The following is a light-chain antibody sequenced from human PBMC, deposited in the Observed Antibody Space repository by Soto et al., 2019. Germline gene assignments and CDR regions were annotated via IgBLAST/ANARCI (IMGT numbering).Light chain of an antibody. Sequence: EIVLTQSPATLSLSPGERATLSCRASQSVSRYLAWYQQKPGQAPRLLIYDASNRATGIPARFSGSGSGTXXXXXXXXLEPEDFAVYYCQQRSDWPSTFGGGTKVQIK. CDR2: DAS. J-gene: IGKJ4*01. V-gene: IGKV3-11*01. CDR1: QSVSRY. CDR3: QQRSDWPST.